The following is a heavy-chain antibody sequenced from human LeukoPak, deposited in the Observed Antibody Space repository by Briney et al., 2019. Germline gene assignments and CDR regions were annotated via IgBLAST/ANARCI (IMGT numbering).Heavy chain of an antibody. CDR2: ISGSGAST. Sequence: AGSLRLSCAASAFTFSSYAMGWVRRAPGKGLEWVSAISGSGASTYYADSVKGRFTISRDDSKNTLVLQMNSLRAEDTAVYYCASLPTHYDILTGRFDYWGQGTLVTVSS. V-gene: IGHV3-23*01. CDR1: AFTFSSYA. J-gene: IGHJ4*02. CDR3: ASLPTHYDILTGRFDY. D-gene: IGHD3-9*01.